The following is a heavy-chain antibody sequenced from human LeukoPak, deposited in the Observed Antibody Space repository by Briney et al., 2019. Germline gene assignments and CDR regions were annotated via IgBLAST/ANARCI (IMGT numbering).Heavy chain of an antibody. J-gene: IGHJ5*02. CDR2: VSSNGAKT. CDR1: GFTFSSYA. CDR3: ASNSYNSANWFDP. D-gene: IGHD5-24*01. Sequence: PGGSLRLSCAASGFTFSSYAITWVRQAPGKGLEWVSAVSSNGAKTYYADSVKGRFTISRDNSKNTLYLQMNSLRVEDTAVYYCASNSYNSANWFDPWGQGTLVTVSS. V-gene: IGHV3-23*01.